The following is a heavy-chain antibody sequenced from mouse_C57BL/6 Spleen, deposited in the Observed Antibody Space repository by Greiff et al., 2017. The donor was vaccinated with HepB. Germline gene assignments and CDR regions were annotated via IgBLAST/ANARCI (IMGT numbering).Heavy chain of an antibody. V-gene: IGHV5-16*01. CDR2: INYDGSST. CDR3: ARAYYYGSSDFDY. Sequence: EVKLMESEGGLVQPGSSMKLSCTASGFTFSDYYMAWVRQVPEKGLEWVANINYDGSSTYYLDSLKSRFIISRDNAKNILYLQMSSLKSEDTATYYCARAYYYGSSDFDYWGQGTTLTVSS. CDR1: GFTFSDYY. D-gene: IGHD1-1*01. J-gene: IGHJ2*01.